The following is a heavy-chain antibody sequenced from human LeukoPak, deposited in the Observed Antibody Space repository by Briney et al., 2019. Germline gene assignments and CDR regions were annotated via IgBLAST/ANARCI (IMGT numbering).Heavy chain of an antibody. J-gene: IGHJ4*02. V-gene: IGHV3-48*03. D-gene: IGHD1-14*01. CDR1: GFTFSSYE. CDR3: ARGTLNIPGEHGAFDY. CDR2: ISSSGSTI. Sequence: GGSLRLSCAASGFTFSSYEMNWVRQAPGKGLEWVSYISSSGSTIYYADSVKVRFTISRDNAKNSLYLQMNSLRAEDTAVYYCARGTLNIPGEHGAFDYWGQGTLVTVSS.